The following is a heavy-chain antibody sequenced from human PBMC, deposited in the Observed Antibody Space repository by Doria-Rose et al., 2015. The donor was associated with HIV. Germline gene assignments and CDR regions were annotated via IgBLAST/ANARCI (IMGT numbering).Heavy chain of an antibody. CDR1: GFTFDDYG. Sequence: VRPGGSLRLTCAASGFTFDDYGMSWVRQAPGKGLEWVSGINWNGDTTGYVDSVKGRFTISRDNAKNSLYLQMNSLRAEDTALYYCATLTVRSRAFDIWGQGTMVTVSS. J-gene: IGHJ3*02. CDR2: INWNGDTT. CDR3: ATLTVRSRAFDI. V-gene: IGHV3-20*04. D-gene: IGHD4-17*01.